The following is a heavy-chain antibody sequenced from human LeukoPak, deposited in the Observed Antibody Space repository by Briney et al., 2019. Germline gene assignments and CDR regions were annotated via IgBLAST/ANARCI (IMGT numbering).Heavy chain of an antibody. Sequence: PGGSLRLSCTASGFTFSDYAMTWVRLAPGKGLEWVSSFSGSGDRTYYADSVKGRFTISRDNAKNSLYLQMNSLRDEDTAVYYCATYAVAGTEYWGQGTLLTVSS. CDR2: FSGSGDRT. J-gene: IGHJ4*02. V-gene: IGHV3-23*01. CDR3: ATYAVAGTEY. D-gene: IGHD6-19*01. CDR1: GFTFSDYA.